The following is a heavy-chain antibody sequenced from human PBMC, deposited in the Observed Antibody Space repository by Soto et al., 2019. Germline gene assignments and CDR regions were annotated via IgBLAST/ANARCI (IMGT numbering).Heavy chain of an antibody. Sequence: PSETLSLTCAVYGGSFSGYYRSWIRQPPGKGLEWIGEINHSGSTNYNPSLKSRVTISVDTSKNQFSLKLSSVTAADTAVYYCAREKTPPQWLVRGWFDPWGQGTLVTVSS. CDR1: GGSFSGYY. CDR3: AREKTPPQWLVRGWFDP. D-gene: IGHD6-19*01. J-gene: IGHJ5*02. V-gene: IGHV4-34*01. CDR2: INHSGST.